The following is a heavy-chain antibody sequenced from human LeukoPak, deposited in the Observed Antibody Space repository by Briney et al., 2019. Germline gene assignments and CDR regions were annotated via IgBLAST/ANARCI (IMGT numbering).Heavy chain of an antibody. J-gene: IGHJ4*02. D-gene: IGHD3-3*01. CDR2: IYHSGST. V-gene: IGHV4-30-2*01. CDR3: ARVWSGYYDFDY. Sequence: KTSESLSLTCTVSGGSISGYSWSWIRQPPGKGLEWIGYIYHSGSTYYNPSLKSRVTISVDRSKNQFSLKLSSVTAADTAVYYCARVWSGYYDFDYWGQGTLVTVSS. CDR1: GGSISGYS.